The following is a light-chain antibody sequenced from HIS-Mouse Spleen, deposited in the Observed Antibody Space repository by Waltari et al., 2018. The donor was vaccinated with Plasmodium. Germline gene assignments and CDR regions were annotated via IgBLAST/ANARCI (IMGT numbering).Light chain of an antibody. CDR3: QQYNNWSFT. CDR2: GAA. CDR1: QSVSSN. J-gene: IGKJ3*01. Sequence: EIVMTQSPATLSVSPGERATLSCRASQSVSSNLAWYQQKPGQAPRPLIYGAATMSTGIPARFSGIGSGTEFTLTISSLQSEDFAVYYCQQYNNWSFTFGPGTKVDIK. V-gene: IGKV3-15*01.